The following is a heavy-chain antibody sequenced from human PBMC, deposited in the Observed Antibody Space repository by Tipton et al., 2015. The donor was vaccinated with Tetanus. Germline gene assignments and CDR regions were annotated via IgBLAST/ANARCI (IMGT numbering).Heavy chain of an antibody. CDR3: ARGRPRGYYDSSGGDAFDI. Sequence: TLSLTCAVYGGSFSGYYWSWIRQPPGKGLEWIGEINHSGSTNYNPSLKSRVTISVDTSKNHFSLKLSSVTAADTAVYYCARGRPRGYYDSSGGDAFDIWGQGTMVTVSS. CDR2: INHSGST. D-gene: IGHD3-22*01. J-gene: IGHJ3*02. CDR1: GGSFSGYY. V-gene: IGHV4-34*01.